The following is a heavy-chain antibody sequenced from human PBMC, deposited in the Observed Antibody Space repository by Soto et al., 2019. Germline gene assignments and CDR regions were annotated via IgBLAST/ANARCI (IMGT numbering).Heavy chain of an antibody. CDR1: GFTFSSYG. CDR2: ISYDGSNK. V-gene: IGHV3-30*18. Sequence: GGSLRLSCAASGFTFSSYGMHWVRQTPGKGLEWVAVISYDGSNKYYADSVKGRFTISRDNSKNILFLQMKSLKAGDTAVYYCAKTSSASERDSPGWWGQGTLVTVSS. CDR3: AKTSSASERDSPGW. D-gene: IGHD2-21*01. J-gene: IGHJ4*02.